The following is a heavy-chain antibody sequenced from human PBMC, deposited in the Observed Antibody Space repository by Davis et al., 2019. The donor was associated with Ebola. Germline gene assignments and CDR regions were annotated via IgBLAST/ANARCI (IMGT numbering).Heavy chain of an antibody. Sequence: LRLSCAVSGGSISSGGYSWSWIRQPPGKGLEWIGYIYHSGSTYYNPSLKSRVTISVDRSKNQFSLKLSSVTAADTAVYYCVRYFDWLGFDYWGQGTLVTVSS. CDR3: VRYFDWLGFDY. D-gene: IGHD3-9*01. CDR2: IYHSGST. CDR1: GGSISSGGYS. J-gene: IGHJ4*02. V-gene: IGHV4-30-2*01.